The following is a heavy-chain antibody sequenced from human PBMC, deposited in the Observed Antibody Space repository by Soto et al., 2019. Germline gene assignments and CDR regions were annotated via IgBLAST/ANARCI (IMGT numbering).Heavy chain of an antibody. CDR1: GYTFPSYG. CDR2: ISAYNGNT. V-gene: IGHV1-18*01. J-gene: IGHJ3*02. D-gene: IGHD3-22*01. CDR3: ARHGGYYDRTAFDI. Sequence: ASVKVSCKASGYTFPSYGISWVRQAPGQGLEWMGWISAYNGNTNYAQKLQGRVTMTTDTSTSTAYMELRSLRSDDTAVYYCARHGGYYDRTAFDIWGQGTMVPVSS.